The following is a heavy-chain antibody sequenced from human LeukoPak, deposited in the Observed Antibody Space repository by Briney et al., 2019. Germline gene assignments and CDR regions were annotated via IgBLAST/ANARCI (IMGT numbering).Heavy chain of an antibody. CDR2: TYYRSMWYN. Sequence: SQTLSLTCAISGDSVSSNSVTWNWIRQSPSRGLEWLGRTYYRSMWYNDYAVFVRGRITVNPDTSKNQFSLHLNSVTPEDTAVYYCARRLTQYDCFDPWGQGILVTVSS. J-gene: IGHJ5*02. CDR1: GDSVSSNSVT. CDR3: ARRLTQYDCFDP. V-gene: IGHV6-1*01. D-gene: IGHD2-2*01.